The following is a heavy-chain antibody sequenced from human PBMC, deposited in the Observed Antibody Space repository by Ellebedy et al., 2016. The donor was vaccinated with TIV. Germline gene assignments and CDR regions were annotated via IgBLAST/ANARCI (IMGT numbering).Heavy chain of an antibody. CDR2: LTPKGGNT. V-gene: IGHV3-64*04. CDR3: AKGFWREGSKSNDAFDI. J-gene: IGHJ3*02. CDR1: GFTFSTYA. D-gene: IGHD1-1*01. Sequence: GGSLRLXCSASGFTFSTYAMHWVRQAPGKGLEHISALTPKGGNTYYADSVRGRFTISRDNSKNTLFLQMNSLRAEDTAVYFCAKGFWREGSKSNDAFDIWGQGTMVTVSS.